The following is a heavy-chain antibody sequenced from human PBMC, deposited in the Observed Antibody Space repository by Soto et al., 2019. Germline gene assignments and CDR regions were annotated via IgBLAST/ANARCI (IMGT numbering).Heavy chain of an antibody. CDR3: AKDLTRQLAYWLDP. CDR2: INAHSGGT. J-gene: IGHJ5*02. D-gene: IGHD6-6*01. V-gene: IGHV1-2*02. Sequence: ASVKVSCKASGFSFTGYYIRWLRQAPGQGLEWMGWINAHSGGTEYAQKFQGRVALTRDTSIATAYLTLTSLTSDDTALYYCAKDLTRQLAYWLDPWGQGTQVTVSS. CDR1: GFSFTGYY.